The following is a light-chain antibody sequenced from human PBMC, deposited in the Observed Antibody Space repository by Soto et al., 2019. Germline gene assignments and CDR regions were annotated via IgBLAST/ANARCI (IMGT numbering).Light chain of an antibody. V-gene: IGKV1-5*03. CDR1: KSISSW. CDR3: QQYNSYSGT. CDR2: KAS. Sequence: DIQMTQSPSTLSASVGDRVTITCRASKSISSWLAWYQQKPGKAPKLLIYKASSLESGVPSRFSGSGSGREFDLTISSLQPDDFATYYCQQYNSYSGTFGQGTKVEIK. J-gene: IGKJ1*01.